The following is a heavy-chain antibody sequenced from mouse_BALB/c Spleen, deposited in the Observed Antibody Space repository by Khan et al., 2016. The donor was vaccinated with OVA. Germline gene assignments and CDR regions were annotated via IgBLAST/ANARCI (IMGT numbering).Heavy chain of an antibody. D-gene: IGHD1-1*01. J-gene: IGHJ1*01. CDR3: ARYSVRTVCFEY. CDR1: GFTFSSFG. Sequence: EVELVESGGGLVQPGGSRKLSCAASGFTFSSFGMHWVRQAPEKGLDWVAYIRFGSATTYYADTVKGRFTISRDNPKNTLFLQMTSLRSEDTALYYCARYSVRTVCFEYWGPGTTVTVSS. V-gene: IGHV5-17*02. CDR2: IRFGSATT.